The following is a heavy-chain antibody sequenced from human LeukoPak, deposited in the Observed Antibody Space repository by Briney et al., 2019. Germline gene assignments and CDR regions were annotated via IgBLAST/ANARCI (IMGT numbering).Heavy chain of an antibody. V-gene: IGHV3-7*01. CDR3: ATYINWVAGDV. Sequence: GGSLRLSCAASGFTFSSYAMSWVRQVPGQGLEWVAHINHEGGGIQYVDSVKGRFTISRDNAKGSVYLQMNSLRADDTAIYHCATYINWVAGDVWGQGTTVIVSS. J-gene: IGHJ6*02. CDR2: INHEGGGI. D-gene: IGHD1-1*01. CDR1: GFTFSSYA.